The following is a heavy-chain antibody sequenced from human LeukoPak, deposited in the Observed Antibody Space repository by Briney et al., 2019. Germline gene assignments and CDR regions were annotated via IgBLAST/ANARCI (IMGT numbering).Heavy chain of an antibody. CDR3: ARTTEAHSWRTRYYDYYMDV. V-gene: IGHV4-61*02. D-gene: IGHD6-13*01. Sequence: SETLSLTCTVSGASISSGDYYWNWIRQPAGKGLEWIGRIYTSGTTNYNPSLKSRVTISVDTSKNQFSLKLSSVTAADTAVYYCARTTEAHSWRTRYYDYYMDVWGKGTTVTVSS. CDR2: IYTSGTT. J-gene: IGHJ6*03. CDR1: GASISSGDYY.